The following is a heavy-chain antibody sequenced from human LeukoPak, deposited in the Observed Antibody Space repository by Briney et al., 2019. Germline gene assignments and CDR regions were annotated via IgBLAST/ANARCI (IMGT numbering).Heavy chain of an antibody. Sequence: PSETLSLTCTVSGGSISSGGHYWSWIRQHPGKGLEWIGYIYYSGSTNYNPSLKSRVTISVDTSKNQFSLKLCSVTAADTAVYYCAREIIGGDYGWGQGTLVTVSS. J-gene: IGHJ4*02. CDR1: GGSISSGGHY. CDR2: IYYSGST. D-gene: IGHD4-17*01. CDR3: AREIIGGDYG. V-gene: IGHV4-31*03.